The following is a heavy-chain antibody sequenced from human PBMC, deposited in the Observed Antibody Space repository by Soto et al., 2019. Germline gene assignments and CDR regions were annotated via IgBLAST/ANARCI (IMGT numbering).Heavy chain of an antibody. CDR2: ISGSGGST. Sequence: VGSLRLSCAASGFTFSSYAMSWVRQAPGKGLEWVSAISGSGGSTYYADSVKGRFTISRDNSKNTLYLQMNSLRAEDTAVYYCAKYARYYYDSSGYYYYGMDVWGQGTTLIVSS. J-gene: IGHJ6*02. V-gene: IGHV3-23*01. CDR1: GFTFSSYA. CDR3: AKYARYYYDSSGYYYYGMDV. D-gene: IGHD3-22*01.